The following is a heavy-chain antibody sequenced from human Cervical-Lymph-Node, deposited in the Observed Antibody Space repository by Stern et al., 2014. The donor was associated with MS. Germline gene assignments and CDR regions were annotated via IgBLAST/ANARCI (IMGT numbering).Heavy chain of an antibody. J-gene: IGHJ4*02. V-gene: IGHV1-18*01. Sequence: VQLLESGNEVKKPGASVKVSCEASGYTFTSYGISWVRQAPGQGLEWMGWTSAYNGNTNYGQKFQDRVTITTDTSTSTVYMELRNLRSDDAALYYCARAAGILDFWGQGTLVTVSS. D-gene: IGHD1-1*01. CDR3: ARAAGILDF. CDR1: GYTFTSYG. CDR2: TSAYNGNT.